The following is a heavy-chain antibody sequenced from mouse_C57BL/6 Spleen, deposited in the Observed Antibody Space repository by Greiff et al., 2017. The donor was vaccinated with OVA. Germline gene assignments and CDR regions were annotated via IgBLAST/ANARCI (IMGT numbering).Heavy chain of an antibody. CDR1: GFTFSSYA. CDR2: ISDGGSYT. V-gene: IGHV5-4*01. J-gene: IGHJ4*01. Sequence: EVKVVESGGGLVKPGGSLKLSCAASGFTFSSYAMSWVRQTPEKRLEWVATISDGGSYTYYPDNVKGRFTISRDNAKNNLYLQMSHLKSEDTAMYYCERDWLDYWGQGTSVTVSS. CDR3: ERDWLDY.